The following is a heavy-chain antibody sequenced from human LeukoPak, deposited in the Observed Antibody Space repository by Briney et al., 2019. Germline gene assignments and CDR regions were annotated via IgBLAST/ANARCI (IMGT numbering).Heavy chain of an antibody. CDR2: ISDSGAGT. J-gene: IGHJ1*01. D-gene: IGHD3-16*01. CDR1: GFTFSSYG. CDR3: AKSTCEGSACHGGYFQH. Sequence: GGSLRLSCAASGFTFSSYGMHWVRQAPGKGLEWVSAISDSGAGTYFADSVKGRFSISRDNSKNTLYLYMNSLGADDTAVYYCAKSTCEGSACHGGYFQHWGQGTLVTVSS. V-gene: IGHV3-23*01.